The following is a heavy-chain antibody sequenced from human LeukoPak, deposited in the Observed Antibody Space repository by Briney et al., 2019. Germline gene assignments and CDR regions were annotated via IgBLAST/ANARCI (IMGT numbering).Heavy chain of an antibody. CDR2: ITSSSSNK. Sequence: GGSLRLSCAASGFPFSRYSMNWVRQAPGEGPEWVSSITSSSSNKDYVDSVKGRFTVSRDNAKNSLYLQMNSLRAEDTAVYYCARDASGYSYGLDAFDIWGQGTIVTVSS. J-gene: IGHJ3*02. CDR3: ARDASGYSYGLDAFDI. CDR1: GFPFSRYS. V-gene: IGHV3-21*01. D-gene: IGHD5-18*01.